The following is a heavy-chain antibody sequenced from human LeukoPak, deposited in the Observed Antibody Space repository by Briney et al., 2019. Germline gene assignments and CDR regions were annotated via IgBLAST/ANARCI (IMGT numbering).Heavy chain of an antibody. CDR3: ARDKFNTVTYYFDY. D-gene: IGHD4-17*01. CDR2: IKQDGSEK. V-gene: IGHV3-7*01. J-gene: IGHJ4*02. Sequence: GGSLRLSCAASGFAFESYWMSWVRQAPGKGLEWVANIKQDGSEKYYVDSVKGRFTISRDNAKNSLYLQMNSLRAEDTAVYYCARDKFNTVTYYFDYWGQGTLVTVSS. CDR1: GFAFESYW.